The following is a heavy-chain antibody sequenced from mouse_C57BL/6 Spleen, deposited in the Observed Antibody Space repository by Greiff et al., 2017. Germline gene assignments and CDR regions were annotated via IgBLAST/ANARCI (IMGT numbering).Heavy chain of an antibody. CDR2: ISDGGSYT. Sequence: EVMLVESGGGLVKPGGSLQLSCAASGFTFSSYAMSWVRQTPEKRLEWVATISDGGSYTYYPDNVKGRFTISRDNAKNNLYLQMSHLKSEDTAMYYCARDPYYGSSLAWFAYWGQGTLVTVSA. V-gene: IGHV5-4*01. D-gene: IGHD1-1*01. CDR3: ARDPYYGSSLAWFAY. J-gene: IGHJ3*01. CDR1: GFTFSSYA.